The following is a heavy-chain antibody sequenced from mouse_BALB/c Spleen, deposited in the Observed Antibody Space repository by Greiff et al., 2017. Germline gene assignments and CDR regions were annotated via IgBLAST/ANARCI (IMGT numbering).Heavy chain of an antibody. CDR3: AREYYGSSSLFAY. J-gene: IGHJ3*01. D-gene: IGHD1-1*01. CDR1: GFSLTSYG. Sequence: VHLVESGPGLVAPSQSLSITCTVSGFSLTSYGVHWVRQPPGKGLEWLGVIWAGGSTNYNSALMSRLSISKDNSKSQVFLKMNSLQTDDTAMYYCAREYYGSSSLFAYWGQGTLVTVSA. V-gene: IGHV2-9*02. CDR2: IWAGGST.